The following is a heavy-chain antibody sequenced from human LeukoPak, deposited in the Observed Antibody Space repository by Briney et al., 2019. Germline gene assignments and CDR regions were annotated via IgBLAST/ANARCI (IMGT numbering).Heavy chain of an antibody. CDR3: ATSKLQLFPFDY. Sequence: KPSETLSLTCTVSGGSISSSSAYWGWIRQPPGKGREWIGSIYYSKNTYYNPSLKSRLTISVDTSKNQFSLKLSSVTAADTAVYYCATSKLQLFPFDYWGQGTLVTVSS. CDR1: GGSISSSSAY. CDR2: IYYSKNT. V-gene: IGHV4-39*07. D-gene: IGHD3-10*01. J-gene: IGHJ4*02.